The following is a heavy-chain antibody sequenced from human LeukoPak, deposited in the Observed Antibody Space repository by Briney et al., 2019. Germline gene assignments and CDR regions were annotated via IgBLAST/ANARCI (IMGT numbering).Heavy chain of an antibody. D-gene: IGHD4/OR15-4a*01. CDR3: AKDNSPYGAEPTDFDY. J-gene: IGHJ4*02. CDR2: ITWDGAKS. Sequence: GGSLRLSCAASGFTFSVYAMTWVRQAPGKGLEWVSLITWDGAKSYYADSVKGRFTVSRDNAKNSLYLQMNSLRTEDAALYYCAKDNSPYGAEPTDFDYWGQGTLVTVSS. V-gene: IGHV3-43*02. CDR1: GFTFSVYA.